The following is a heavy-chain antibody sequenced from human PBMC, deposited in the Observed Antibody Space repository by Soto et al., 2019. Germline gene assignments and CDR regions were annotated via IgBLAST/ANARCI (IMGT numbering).Heavy chain of an antibody. CDR3: ARDAGSFDY. V-gene: IGHV4-59*01. CDR1: GGSISSYY. CDR2: IYYIGST. D-gene: IGHD3-10*01. Sequence: PSETLSLTCTVSGGSISSYYWTWIRQPPGKRLEWIGYIYYIGSTNYNPSLKSRVTMSIDTSENTAYMELSSLRSEDTAVYYCARDAGSFDYWGQGTLVTVSS. J-gene: IGHJ4*02.